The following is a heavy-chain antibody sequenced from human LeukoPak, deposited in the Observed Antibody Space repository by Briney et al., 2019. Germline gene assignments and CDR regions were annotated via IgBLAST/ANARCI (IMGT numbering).Heavy chain of an antibody. D-gene: IGHD3-10*01. CDR3: AKGSHYYGSGSFLSNWFDP. V-gene: IGHV3-9*01. CDR1: GFTFDDYA. J-gene: IGHJ5*02. CDR2: ISWNSGSI. Sequence: SLRLSCAASGFTFDDYAMHWVRQAPGKGLEWVSGISWNSGSIGYAGSVKGRFTISRDNAKNSLYLQMNSLRAEDTALYYCAKGSHYYGSGSFLSNWFDPWGQGTLVTVSS.